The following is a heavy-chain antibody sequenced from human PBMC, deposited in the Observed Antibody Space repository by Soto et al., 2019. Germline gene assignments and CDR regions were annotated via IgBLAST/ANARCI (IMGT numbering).Heavy chain of an antibody. V-gene: IGHV4-39*01. J-gene: IGHJ5*02. CDR1: GGSISSSSYY. D-gene: IGHD3-10*01. CDR2: IYYSGST. CDR3: ARPVGYGSGGNWFDP. Sequence: QLQLQESGPGLVKPSETLSLTCTVSGGSISSSSYYWGWIRQPPGKGLEWIGSIYYSGSTYYNPSLKRRVTISVDTSKNQFSLKLSSVTAADTAVYYCARPVGYGSGGNWFDPWGQGTLVTVSS.